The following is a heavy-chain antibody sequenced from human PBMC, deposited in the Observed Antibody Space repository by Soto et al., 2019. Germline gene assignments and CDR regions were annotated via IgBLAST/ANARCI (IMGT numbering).Heavy chain of an antibody. V-gene: IGHV3-33*01. D-gene: IGHD2-15*01. CDR3: ARDGDIVVVVDDYYGMDV. J-gene: IGHJ6*01. CDR2: IWYDGSNK. Sequence: PWGSLRLACAASVFTFSSYVMHWVRQAPGKGLEWVAVIWYDGSNKYYADSVKGRFTISIDNSKNTLYLQMNSLRAEDTAVYYCARDGDIVVVVDDYYGMDVWGQGTTVTVSS. CDR1: VFTFSSYV.